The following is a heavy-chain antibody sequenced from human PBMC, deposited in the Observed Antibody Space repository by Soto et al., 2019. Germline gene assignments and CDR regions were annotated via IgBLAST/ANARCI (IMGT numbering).Heavy chain of an antibody. V-gene: IGHV4-30-4*01. D-gene: IGHD3-22*01. CDR1: GGSISSGDYY. CDR2: IYYIGST. J-gene: IGHJ5*02. CDR3: ASGGGTYDSSGYYYVGWFDP. Sequence: PAETLSLTCTVSGGSISSGDYYWSWIRQPPGKGLEWIGYIYYIGSTYYNPSLNSRVTISVDTSKNQFSLKLSSVTAADTAVYYCASGGGTYDSSGYYYVGWFDPWGQGTLVTVS.